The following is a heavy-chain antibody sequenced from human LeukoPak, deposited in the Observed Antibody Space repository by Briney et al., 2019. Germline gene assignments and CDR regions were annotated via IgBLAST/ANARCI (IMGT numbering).Heavy chain of an antibody. Sequence: GGSLRLSCAASGFTFSDYYMSWIRQAPGKGLEWVSYISSSGSTIYYADSVKGRFTISRDNAKNSLYLQMNSLRAEDTAVYYCARGGELRYFDWLLHTNYMDVWGKGTTVTISS. CDR2: ISSSGSTI. CDR1: GFTFSDYY. J-gene: IGHJ6*03. V-gene: IGHV3-11*01. D-gene: IGHD3-9*01. CDR3: ARGGELRYFDWLLHTNYMDV.